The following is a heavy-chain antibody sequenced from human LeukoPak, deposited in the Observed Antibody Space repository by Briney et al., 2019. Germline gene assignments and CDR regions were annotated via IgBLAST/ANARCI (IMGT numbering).Heavy chain of an antibody. CDR2: NSAYNGNT. J-gene: IGHJ4*02. CDR3: ASSAGYDILTAYLLDY. Sequence: ASVKVSCKASGYTYTSYGISWVRQAPGQGLEWMGWNSAYNGNTNYAQKLQGRVTMTTDTSTSTAYMELRSLRSDDTAVYYCASSAGYDILTAYLLDYWGQGTLVTVSS. V-gene: IGHV1-18*01. CDR1: GYTYTSYG. D-gene: IGHD3-9*01.